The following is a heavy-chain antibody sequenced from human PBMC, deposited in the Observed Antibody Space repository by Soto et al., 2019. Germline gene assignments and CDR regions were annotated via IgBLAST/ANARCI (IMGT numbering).Heavy chain of an antibody. D-gene: IGHD1-26*01. J-gene: IGHJ6*04. CDR3: ARARIESGSYFSPYYYGMDV. CDR1: GFTFSSYW. Sequence: GGSLRLSCAASGFTFSSYWMHWVRQAPGKGLVWVSRINSDGSSTSYADSVKGRFTISRDNAKNTLYLQMNSLRAEDTAVYYCARARIESGSYFSPYYYGMDVWGKGTTVTVAS. CDR2: INSDGSST. V-gene: IGHV3-74*01.